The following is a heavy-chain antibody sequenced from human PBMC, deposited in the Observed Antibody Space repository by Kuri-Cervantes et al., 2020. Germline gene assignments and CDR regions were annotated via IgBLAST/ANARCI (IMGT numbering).Heavy chain of an antibody. CDR2: IKLDGSAI. CDR1: GFTFSSYS. J-gene: IGHJ3*02. Sequence: GESLKISCAASGFTFSSYSMNWVRQAPGKGLEWVANIKLDGSAIFYVDSVKGRFTISRDNAKNSLYLQMNSLRAEDTAVYYCARYPNDNVVVPGASRHDAFDIWGQGTMVTVSS. V-gene: IGHV3-7*01. CDR3: ARYPNDNVVVPGASRHDAFDI. D-gene: IGHD2-2*01.